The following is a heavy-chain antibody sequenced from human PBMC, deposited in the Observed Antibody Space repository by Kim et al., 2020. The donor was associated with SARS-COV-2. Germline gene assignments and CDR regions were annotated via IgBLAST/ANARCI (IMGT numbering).Heavy chain of an antibody. V-gene: IGHV4-59*08. Sequence: SETLSLSCTVSGGTISSYYWSWIRQPPGKGLEWIGYIYYSGSTNYNPSLKSRVTISVDTSKNQFSLKLSSVTAADTAVYYCARHAETSGWTPFDYCGQRTLVSVSS. CDR3: ARHAETSGWTPFDY. CDR1: GGTISSYY. J-gene: IGHJ4*02. D-gene: IGHD6-19*01. CDR2: IYYSGST.